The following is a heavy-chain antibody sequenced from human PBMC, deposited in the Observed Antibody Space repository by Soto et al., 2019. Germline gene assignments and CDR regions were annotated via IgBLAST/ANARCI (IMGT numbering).Heavy chain of an antibody. CDR2: ISSSSSYT. V-gene: IGHV3-11*06. Sequence: GGSLRLSCAASGFTFSDYYMSWIRRAPGKGLEWVSYISSSSSYTNYADSVKGRFTISRDNAKNSLYLQMNSLRAEDTAVYYCARDELLAGGYYDSSGYYPVWGQGTLVTVYS. J-gene: IGHJ4*02. CDR1: GFTFSDYY. D-gene: IGHD3-22*01. CDR3: ARDELLAGGYYDSSGYYPV.